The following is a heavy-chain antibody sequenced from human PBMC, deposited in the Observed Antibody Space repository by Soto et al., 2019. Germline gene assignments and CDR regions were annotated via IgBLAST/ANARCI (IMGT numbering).Heavy chain of an antibody. CDR2: AQRSGGNT. CDR1: GYIFSNSD. CDR3: ASVHLDTNGFYDSDFFDQ. D-gene: IGHD2-8*01. J-gene: IGHJ4*02. Sequence: QVQRVQSGAEVRKPGAAVKVSCKASGYIFSNSDIHWVRQAPGQGLEWMGIAQRSGGNTNYARKFRCRVTMTRDTSTSTVHMELSSLRSEDTAMYYCASVHLDTNGFYDSDFFDQWGQGTLVSVSS. V-gene: IGHV1-46*01.